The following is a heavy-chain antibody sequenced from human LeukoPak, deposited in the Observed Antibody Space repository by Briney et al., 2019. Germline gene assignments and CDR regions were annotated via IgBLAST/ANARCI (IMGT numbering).Heavy chain of an antibody. CDR1: GFNFSDSR. J-gene: IGHJ4*02. V-gene: IGHV3-7*04. D-gene: IGHD2-21*01. Sequence: GGSLRLTCATSGFNFSDSRMTWVRQAPGKGLQWVANINRDGTEKHFLDSVEGRFIISRDNAKKSLYLQMSSLRPQDTAVYFCVRGDWYFEAWGQGTLVTVSS. CDR3: VRGDWYFEA. CDR2: INRDGTEK.